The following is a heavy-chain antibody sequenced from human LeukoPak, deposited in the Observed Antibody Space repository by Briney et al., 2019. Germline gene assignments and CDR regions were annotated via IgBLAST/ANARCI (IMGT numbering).Heavy chain of an antibody. D-gene: IGHD2-2*01. CDR1: GFTFSSYW. V-gene: IGHV3-74*01. Sequence: PGGSLRLSCAASGFTFSSYWMHWVRQAPGKGLVWVSRINSDGSSTSYADSVKGRFTISRDNSRNTLYLQMNSLRAEVTAVYYCAKPGGYCTGISCFFDSWGQGTLVTVSS. CDR3: AKPGGYCTGISCFFDS. CDR2: INSDGSST. J-gene: IGHJ4*02.